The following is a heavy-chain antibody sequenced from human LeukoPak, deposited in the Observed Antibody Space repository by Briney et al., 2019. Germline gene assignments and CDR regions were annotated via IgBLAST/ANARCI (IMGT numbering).Heavy chain of an antibody. Sequence: QSGGSLRLSCAASGFTFSSYAMHWVRQAPGKGLEWVAVISYDGSNKYYADSVKGRFTISRDNSKNTLYLQMNSLRAEDTAVYYCARAIAGDYDILTGYLNWGQGTLVTVSS. CDR2: ISYDGSNK. CDR1: GFTFSSYA. D-gene: IGHD3-9*01. J-gene: IGHJ4*02. CDR3: ARAIAGDYDILTGYLN. V-gene: IGHV3-30*04.